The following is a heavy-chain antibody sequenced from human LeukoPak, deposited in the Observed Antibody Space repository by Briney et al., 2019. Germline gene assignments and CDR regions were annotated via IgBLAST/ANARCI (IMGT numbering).Heavy chain of an antibody. Sequence: PGGSLRLPCAASGFTFSDYTINWVRQAPGKGLEWVSGLSGSGGTTYYAASVKGRFTISRDNSKNTLYLQMDSLRAEDTAVYFCARAMMVVANLWGVYDYWGQGTLVTVSS. D-gene: IGHD3-22*01. CDR1: GFTFSDYT. V-gene: IGHV3-23*01. CDR3: ARAMMVVANLWGVYDY. CDR2: LSGSGGTT. J-gene: IGHJ4*02.